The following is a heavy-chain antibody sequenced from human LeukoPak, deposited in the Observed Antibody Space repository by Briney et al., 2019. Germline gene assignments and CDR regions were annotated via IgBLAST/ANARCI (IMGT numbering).Heavy chain of an antibody. D-gene: IGHD2-2*02. CDR1: GGSISSGDYY. CDR2: IYYSGST. J-gene: IGHJ2*01. CDR3: SSCYSDSYFDL. Sequence: SQTLSLTCTVSGGSISSGDYYWSWIRQPPGKGLEWIGYIYYSGSTYYNPSLKSRVTISVDTPKKQFSLKLSSVTAADTAIYYCSSCYSDSYFDLWGRGTLVTVSS. V-gene: IGHV4-30-4*08.